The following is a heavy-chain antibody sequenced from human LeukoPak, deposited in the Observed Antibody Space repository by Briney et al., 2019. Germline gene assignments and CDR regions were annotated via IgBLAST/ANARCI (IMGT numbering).Heavy chain of an antibody. V-gene: IGHV3-7*01. CDR3: ARDDCSSISCYHNWFDP. Sequence: PGGSLRLSCAASGFTFRSYWMSWVRQAPGKGLERVAHISQDGSEKYYVDSVKGRFTISRDNAKNSLYLQMNSLRAEDTAVYYCARDDCSSISCYHNWFDPWGQGTLGTVSA. CDR1: GFTFRSYW. J-gene: IGHJ5*02. CDR2: ISQDGSEK. D-gene: IGHD2-2*01.